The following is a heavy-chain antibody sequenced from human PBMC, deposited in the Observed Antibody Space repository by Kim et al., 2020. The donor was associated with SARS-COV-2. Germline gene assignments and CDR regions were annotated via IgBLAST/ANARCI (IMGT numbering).Heavy chain of an antibody. V-gene: IGHV1-46*01. CDR3: AGPNPYIAVAGYHTPGMDV. Sequence: ASVKVSCKASGYTFTSYYMHWVRQAPGQGLEWMGIINPSGGSTSYAQKFQGRVTMTRDTSTSTVYMELSSLRSEDTAVYYCAGPNPYIAVAGYHTPGMDVWGQGTTVTVSS. D-gene: IGHD6-19*01. CDR1: GYTFTSYY. J-gene: IGHJ6*02. CDR2: INPSGGST.